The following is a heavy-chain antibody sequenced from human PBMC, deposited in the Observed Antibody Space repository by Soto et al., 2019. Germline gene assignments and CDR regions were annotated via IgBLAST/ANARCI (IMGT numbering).Heavy chain of an antibody. Sequence: GESLKISCKGSGYSFAGYWITWVRQKPGKGLEWMGRIDPSDSQTYYSPSFRGHVTISATKSITTVFLQWSSLRASDTAMYYCARLIYVSDTGHNFLYSFDSWGQGTPVIVSS. J-gene: IGHJ4*02. V-gene: IGHV5-10-1*01. CDR3: ARLIYVSDTGHNFLYSFDS. D-gene: IGHD5-18*01. CDR1: GYSFAGYW. CDR2: IDPSDSQT.